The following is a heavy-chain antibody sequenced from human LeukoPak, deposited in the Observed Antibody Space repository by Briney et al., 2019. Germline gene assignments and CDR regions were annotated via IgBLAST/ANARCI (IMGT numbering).Heavy chain of an antibody. CDR3: TRDKLGSGYSSDFDY. CDR1: GFSVSSNY. J-gene: IGHJ4*02. V-gene: IGHV3-66*02. CDR2: IYTGGTT. D-gene: IGHD6-19*01. Sequence: GGSLRLSCAASGFSVSSNYMNWVRQAPGKGLEWVSAIYTGGTTYYADSVKGRFTISRDNSKNTLYLQMNSLRAEDTAVYYCTRDKLGSGYSSDFDYWGQGTLVTVSS.